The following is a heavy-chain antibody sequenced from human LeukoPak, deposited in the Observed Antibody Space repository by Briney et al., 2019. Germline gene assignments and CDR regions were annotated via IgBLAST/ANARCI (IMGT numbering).Heavy chain of an antibody. V-gene: IGHV1-69*13. D-gene: IGHD2-21*02. CDR2: IIPIFGTA. Sequence: ASVKVSCKASGGTFSSYAISWVRQAPGQGLEWMGGIIPIFGTANYAQKFQGRVTITADESTGTAYMELSSLRSEDTAVYYCARRGDCSLYYFDYWGQGTLVTVSS. J-gene: IGHJ4*02. CDR3: ARRGDCSLYYFDY. CDR1: GGTFSSYA.